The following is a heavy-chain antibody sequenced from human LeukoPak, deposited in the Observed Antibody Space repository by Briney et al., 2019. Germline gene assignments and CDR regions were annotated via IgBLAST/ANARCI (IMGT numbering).Heavy chain of an antibody. Sequence: SETLSLTCAVYGGSFSGYYWSWIRQPPGKGLEWIGEINHSGSTNYNPSLKSRVTISLDTSKNQFSLKLSSVTAADTAVYYCARTGGSGSKFDYWGQGTLVTVSS. V-gene: IGHV4-34*01. J-gene: IGHJ4*02. D-gene: IGHD3-10*01. CDR1: GGSFSGYY. CDR3: ARTGGSGSKFDY. CDR2: INHSGST.